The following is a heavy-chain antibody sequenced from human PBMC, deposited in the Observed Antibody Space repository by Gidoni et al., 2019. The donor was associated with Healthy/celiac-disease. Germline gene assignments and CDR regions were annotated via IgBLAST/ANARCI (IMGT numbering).Heavy chain of an antibody. D-gene: IGHD3-10*01. CDR3: ARDEYYGSGSYESWYYYGMDV. CDR1: GFTFSSYG. CDR2: IWYDGSNK. V-gene: IGHV3-33*01. Sequence: QVQLVESGGGVVQPGRSLRLSCAASGFTFSSYGMHWVRQAPGKGLEWVAVIWYDGSNKYYADSVKGRFTISRDNSKNTLYLQMNSLRAEDTAVYYCARDEYYGSGSYESWYYYGMDVWGQGTTVTVSS. J-gene: IGHJ6*02.